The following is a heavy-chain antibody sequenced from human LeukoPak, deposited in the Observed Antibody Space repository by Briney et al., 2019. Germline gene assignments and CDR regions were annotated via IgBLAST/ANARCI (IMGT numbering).Heavy chain of an antibody. CDR3: ARVPPPYSGTGYYFDY. V-gene: IGHV1-18*01. D-gene: IGHD5-18*01. CDR1: GYTFTSYG. CDR2: ISAYNGNT. Sequence: ASVKVSCKASGYTFTSYGISWVRQAPGQGLEWMGWISAYNGNTNYVHNFRGRVTMTTDTSTSTAYMELRSLRSDDTAVYYCARVPPPYSGTGYYFDYWGQGTPVTVSS. J-gene: IGHJ4*02.